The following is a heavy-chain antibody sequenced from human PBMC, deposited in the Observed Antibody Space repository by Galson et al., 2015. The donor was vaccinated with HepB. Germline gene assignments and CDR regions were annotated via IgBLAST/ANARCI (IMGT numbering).Heavy chain of an antibody. CDR3: ARGRESSGFLSSKRRYYFDY. CDR2: IKQDGSEK. Sequence: SLRLSCAASGFTFSSHWMSWVRQAPGKGLEWVANIKQDGSEKYYVDSVKGRFTISRDNAKNSLYLQMNSLRAEDTAVYYCARGRESSGFLSSKRRYYFDYWGQGTLVTVSS. V-gene: IGHV3-7*01. J-gene: IGHJ4*02. D-gene: IGHD6-19*01. CDR1: GFTFSSHW.